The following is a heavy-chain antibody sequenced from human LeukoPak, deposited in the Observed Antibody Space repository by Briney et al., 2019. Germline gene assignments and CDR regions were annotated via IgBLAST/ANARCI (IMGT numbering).Heavy chain of an antibody. CDR1: GYTFTSYD. D-gene: IGHD6-19*01. V-gene: IGHV1-8*03. CDR2: MNPNSGNT. CDR3: ARAGSGWSRAKYYFDY. J-gene: IGHJ4*02. Sequence: LRASVKVSCKASGYTFTSYDINWVRQATGQGLEWMGWMNPNSGNTGYAQKFQGRVTITRNTSISTAYMELSSLRSGDTAVYYCARAGSGWSRAKYYFDYWGQGTLVTVSS.